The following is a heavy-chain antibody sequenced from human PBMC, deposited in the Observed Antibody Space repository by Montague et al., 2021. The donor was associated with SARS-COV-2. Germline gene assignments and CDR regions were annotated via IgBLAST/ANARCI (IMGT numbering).Heavy chain of an antibody. D-gene: IGHD4-23*01. J-gene: IGHJ3*02. V-gene: IGHV4-59*01. CDR2: IYDGGAV. Sequence: SETLSLTCTVSGGSITGYYWSWLRRSPGKGLEWIAYIYDGGAVNYNPSLGSRVTISTDTSKIRLSLKVNSVTAADTAVYYCVRDHPYGGPRGAYDIWGQGTVVTVSS. CDR1: GGSITGYY. CDR3: VRDHPYGGPRGAYDI.